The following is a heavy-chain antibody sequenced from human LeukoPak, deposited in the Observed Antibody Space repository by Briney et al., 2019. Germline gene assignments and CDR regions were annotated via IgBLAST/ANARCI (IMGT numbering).Heavy chain of an antibody. V-gene: IGHV3-64*02. Sequence: PGGSLRLSCAASGLTFSSHAMHWVRQAPGKGLEYVSAIVSNGGNTYYADSVRGRFTISRDNSKDTVYLQMGSLRPEDTAVYYCAFDADYYDSSGPYWGIHWGQGTLVTVSS. CDR3: AFDADYYDSSGPYWGIH. CDR1: GLTFSSHA. D-gene: IGHD3-22*01. CDR2: IVSNGGNT. J-gene: IGHJ4*02.